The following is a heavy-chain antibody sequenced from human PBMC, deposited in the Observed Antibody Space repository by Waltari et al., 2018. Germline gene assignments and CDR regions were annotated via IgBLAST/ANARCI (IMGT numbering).Heavy chain of an antibody. Sequence: QVQLQESGPGLVKPSETLSLTCTVSGGSISGYYWSWIRQPAGKGLEWIGRIYTSGITNYNPSLTGRVTLSVDTSKNQCSLKLSSVTAADTAVYYCARGWFYQGFDPWGQGTLVTVSS. J-gene: IGHJ5*02. V-gene: IGHV4-4*07. D-gene: IGHD2-15*01. CDR2: IYTSGIT. CDR3: ARGWFYQGFDP. CDR1: GGSISGYY.